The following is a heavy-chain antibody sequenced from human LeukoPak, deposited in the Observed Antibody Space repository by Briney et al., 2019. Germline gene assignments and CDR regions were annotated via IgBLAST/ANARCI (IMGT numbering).Heavy chain of an antibody. V-gene: IGHV4-30-4*08. CDR2: IYYSGST. CDR3: ARLFSTWTRRLPFDI. D-gene: IGHD3-9*01. CDR1: GGSISSGDYY. J-gene: IGHJ3*02. Sequence: SETLSLTCTVSGGSISSGDYYWSWIRQPPGKGLEWIGYIYYSGSTYYNPSLKSRVTISVDTSKNQFSLKLSSVTAADTAVYYCARLFSTWTRRLPFDIWGQGTMVTVSS.